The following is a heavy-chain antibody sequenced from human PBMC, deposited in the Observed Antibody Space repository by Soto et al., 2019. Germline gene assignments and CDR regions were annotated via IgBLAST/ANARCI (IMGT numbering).Heavy chain of an antibody. CDR3: ARDLSNGGNSLSAWGNWFDP. CDR2: INPSDGST. J-gene: IGHJ5*02. V-gene: IGHV1-46*01. CDR1: EYTFTNFY. D-gene: IGHD1-7*01. Sequence: QVQLVQSGAEVKKPGASVKVSCKASEYTFTNFYIHWVRQAPGQGLEWLGIINPSDGSTNYAQKFQGRVTMTRDTSTSTVSMEVSSLRSEDTAVYYCARDLSNGGNSLSAWGNWFDPWGQGTLVTVSS.